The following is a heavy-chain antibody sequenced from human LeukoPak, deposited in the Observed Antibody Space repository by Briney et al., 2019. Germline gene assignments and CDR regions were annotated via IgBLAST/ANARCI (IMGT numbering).Heavy chain of an antibody. CDR3: ARARGYSPPGVDY. J-gene: IGHJ4*02. Sequence: ASVKVSCKASGYTFTGYYMNWVRQAPEQGLEWMGWINPNSGGTNYAQKFQGRVTLTRDTSISTAYMELTRLRSDDTAVYYCARARGYSPPGVDYWGQGTLVTVSS. V-gene: IGHV1-2*02. D-gene: IGHD5-18*01. CDR1: GYTFTGYY. CDR2: INPNSGGT.